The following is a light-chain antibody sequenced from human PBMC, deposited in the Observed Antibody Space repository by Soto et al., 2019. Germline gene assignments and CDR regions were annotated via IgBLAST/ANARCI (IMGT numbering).Light chain of an antibody. CDR2: TTN. CDR3: AAWDDSLNGPV. Sequence: QSALTQPPSASGTPGQRVTISCSGSRSNIGSNTVNWYRQYPGTAPKVLIHTTNQRPSGVPDRFSASKSGTSASLAISDLHSEDEAHYHCAAWDDSLNGPVFGGGTKLTVL. CDR1: RSNIGSNT. V-gene: IGLV1-44*01. J-gene: IGLJ2*01.